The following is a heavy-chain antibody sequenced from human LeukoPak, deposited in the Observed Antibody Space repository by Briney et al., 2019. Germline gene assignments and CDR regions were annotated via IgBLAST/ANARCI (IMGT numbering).Heavy chain of an antibody. J-gene: IGHJ4*02. Sequence: ASVKVSCKASGYTFTSYGISWVRQAPGQGREGMGWISAYNGNTNYAQKLQGRVTMTTDTSTSTAYMELRSLRSDDTAVYYCASWRVRGIFDYWGQGTLVTVSS. V-gene: IGHV1-18*01. CDR3: ASWRVRGIFDY. CDR1: GYTFTSYG. D-gene: IGHD3-10*01. CDR2: ISAYNGNT.